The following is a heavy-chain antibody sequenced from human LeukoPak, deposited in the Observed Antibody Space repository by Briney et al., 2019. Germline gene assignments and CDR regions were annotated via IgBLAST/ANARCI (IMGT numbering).Heavy chain of an antibody. CDR3: ARSQAHYDMLTGYIYYYYNMDV. Sequence: SQTLSLTCTVSGGSISSGDYYWSWIRQPPGKGLEWIGYIYYSGSTYYNPSLKSRVTISVDTSKNQFSLKLSSVTAADTAVYYCARSQAHYDMLTGYIYYYYNMDVWGKGTTVTVSS. D-gene: IGHD3-9*01. V-gene: IGHV4-30-4*01. J-gene: IGHJ6*04. CDR2: IYYSGST. CDR1: GGSISSGDYY.